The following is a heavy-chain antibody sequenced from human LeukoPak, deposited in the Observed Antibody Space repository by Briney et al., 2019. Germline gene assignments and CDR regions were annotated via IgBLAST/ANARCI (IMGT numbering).Heavy chain of an antibody. D-gene: IGHD2-2*01. CDR1: GFTFSSYA. V-gene: IGHV3-23*01. Sequence: PGGSLRLSCAASGFTFSSYAMSWVRQAPGKGLEWVSAISGSGGSTYYADSVKGRFTISRDNSKNTLYLQMNSLRAEDTAVYYCAKIYCSSANCYFALRQNHYMDVWNKGTTVTVSS. CDR2: ISGSGGST. CDR3: AKIYCSSANCYFALRQNHYMDV. J-gene: IGHJ6*03.